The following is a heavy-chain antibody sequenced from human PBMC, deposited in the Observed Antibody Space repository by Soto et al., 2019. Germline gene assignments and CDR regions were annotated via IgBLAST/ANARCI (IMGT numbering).Heavy chain of an antibody. D-gene: IGHD6-19*01. J-gene: IGHJ3*02. CDR2: IWYDGSNR. Sequence: GGSLRLSCAASGFTFSSYAMSWVRQAPGKGLEWVAVIWYDGSNRYYADSVKGRYTISRDDSKNTVYLQMNSLGAEDTAVYYCTRDPLIAVAAYDAFDIWGQGTSVTVS. CDR1: GFTFSSYA. CDR3: TRDPLIAVAAYDAFDI. V-gene: IGHV3-33*08.